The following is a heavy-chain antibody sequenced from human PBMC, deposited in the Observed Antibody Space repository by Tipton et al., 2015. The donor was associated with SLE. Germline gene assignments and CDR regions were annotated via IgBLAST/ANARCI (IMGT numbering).Heavy chain of an antibody. D-gene: IGHD3-10*01. J-gene: IGHJ4*02. CDR1: GFTFSSYA. Sequence: GSLRLSCAASGFTFSSYAMSWVRQAPGKGLEWVSYISESGSSIYYADSVKGRFTISRDNSKNTLYLQMNSLRAEDTAVYYCAKVSGSYVDYWGQGTLVTVSS. CDR2: ISESGSSI. CDR3: AKVSGSYVDY. V-gene: IGHV3-23*01.